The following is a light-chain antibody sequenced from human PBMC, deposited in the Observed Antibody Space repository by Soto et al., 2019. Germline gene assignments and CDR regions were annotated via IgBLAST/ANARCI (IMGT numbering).Light chain of an antibody. Sequence: EIVMTQSPATLSVSPGERATLSCRASQRVSSNLAWYQQKPGQAPRLLIYGASTRATGIPVRFSGSGSGTEFTLTINSLQSEDFAVYYCQQYNYWPPLTFGGGTKVDIK. CDR3: QQYNYWPPLT. V-gene: IGKV3-15*01. CDR2: GAS. CDR1: QRVSSN. J-gene: IGKJ4*01.